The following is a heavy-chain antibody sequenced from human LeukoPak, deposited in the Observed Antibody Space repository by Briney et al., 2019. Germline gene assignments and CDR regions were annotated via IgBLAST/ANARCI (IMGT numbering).Heavy chain of an antibody. J-gene: IGHJ6*02. CDR1: GFTFDDYT. Sequence: GGSLRLSCAASGFTFDDYTMHWVRRAPGKGLEWVSLISWDGGSTYYADSVKGRFTISRDNSKNSLYLQMNSLRTEDTALYYCAKDGYCSGGSCYSRYYYYGMDVWGQGTTVTVSS. D-gene: IGHD2-15*01. V-gene: IGHV3-43*01. CDR2: ISWDGGST. CDR3: AKDGYCSGGSCYSRYYYYGMDV.